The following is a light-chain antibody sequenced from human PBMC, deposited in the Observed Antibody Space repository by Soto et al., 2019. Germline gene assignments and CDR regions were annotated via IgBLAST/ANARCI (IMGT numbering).Light chain of an antibody. J-gene: IGKJ1*01. CDR2: GAS. CDR3: QQYGFSLRT. Sequence: EIVLTQSPGTPSLSPGERATLSCRASQSVRGNYLAWYQQKPGQAPRLLISGASSRASGIPDRFSGSGSGTDFTLTISRLEPEDFAVYYCQQYGFSLRTFGQGTKVDIK. V-gene: IGKV3-20*01. CDR1: QSVRGNY.